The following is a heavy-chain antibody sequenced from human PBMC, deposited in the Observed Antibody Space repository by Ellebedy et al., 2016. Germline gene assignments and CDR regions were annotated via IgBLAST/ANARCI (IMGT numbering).Heavy chain of an antibody. CDR2: ISYDGSYK. J-gene: IGHJ4*02. D-gene: IGHD3-10*01. CDR3: AKDQGLGYGSGSYHDY. CDR1: GFTFSSFG. V-gene: IGHV3-30*18. Sequence: GESLKISXAASGFTFSSFGMHWVRQAPGKGLEWVAVISYDGSYKYHADSVKGRFTISRDNSKNTLYLQMNSLRAEDTAVYYCAKDQGLGYGSGSYHDYWGRGTLVTVSS.